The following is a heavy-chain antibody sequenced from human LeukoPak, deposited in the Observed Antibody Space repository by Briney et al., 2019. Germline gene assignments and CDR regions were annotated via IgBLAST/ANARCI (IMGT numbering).Heavy chain of an antibody. CDR3: ARAWGYSYGPFDY. CDR2: IIPILGIA. D-gene: IGHD5-18*01. V-gene: IGHV1-69*04. Sequence: SVKVSCKASGGTFSSYAISWVRQAPGQGLEWMGRIIPILGIANYAQKFQGRVTITADKSTSTAYVELSSLRSEDTAVYYCARAWGYSYGPFDYWGQGTLVTVSS. J-gene: IGHJ4*02. CDR1: GGTFSSYA.